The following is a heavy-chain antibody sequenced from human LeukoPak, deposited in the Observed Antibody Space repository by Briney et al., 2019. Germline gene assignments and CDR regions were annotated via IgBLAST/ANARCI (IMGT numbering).Heavy chain of an antibody. CDR3: ASQLRLDY. J-gene: IGHJ4*02. Sequence: GGSLRLSCGASGFTFSSYAMHWVRQAPGKGLEWVAVISYDGSNKYYADSVKGRFTISRDNSKNTLYLQMNSLRAEDTAVYYCASQLRLDYWGQGTLVTVSS. CDR2: ISYDGSNK. D-gene: IGHD4-17*01. V-gene: IGHV3-30-3*01. CDR1: GFTFSSYA.